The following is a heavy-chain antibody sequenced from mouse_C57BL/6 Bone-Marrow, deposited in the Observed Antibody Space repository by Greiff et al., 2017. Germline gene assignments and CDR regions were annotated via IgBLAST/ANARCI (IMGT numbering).Heavy chain of an antibody. CDR3: ARGEIYDYDRYFDV. CDR2: ISYSGTT. V-gene: IGHV3-1*01. J-gene: IGHJ1*03. D-gene: IGHD2-4*01. CDR1: GYSITSGFD. Sequence: EVKVEESGPGMVKPSQSLSLTCTVTGYSITSGFDWHWIRHFPGNKLEWMAYISYSGTTNYNPSLKSRISITHDTSKNHFFLKLNSVTAEDTATYYCARGEIYDYDRYFDVWGTGTTVTVSS.